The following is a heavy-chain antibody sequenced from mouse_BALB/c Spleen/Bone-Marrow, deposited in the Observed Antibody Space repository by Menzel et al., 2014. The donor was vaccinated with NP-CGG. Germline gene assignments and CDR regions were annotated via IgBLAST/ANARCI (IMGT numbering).Heavy chain of an antibody. CDR3: ARKYGDY. CDR2: IYPGDGET. CDR1: GYPFSSYW. Sequence: QLQQPGAELVRPGSSVKISCKSSGYPFSSYWMSWVKQRPGQGLEWLGQIYPGDGETNYNGKFKGNATLTADKSSSTAYMQLISLTSEDSAVYFCARKYGDYWGQGTTLKVSS. D-gene: IGHD2-10*02. V-gene: IGHV1-80*01. J-gene: IGHJ2*01.